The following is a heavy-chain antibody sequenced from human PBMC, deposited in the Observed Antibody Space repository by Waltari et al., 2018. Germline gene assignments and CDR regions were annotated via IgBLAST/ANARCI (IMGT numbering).Heavy chain of an antibody. D-gene: IGHD5-12*01. CDR1: GGSISSTNYY. V-gene: IGHV4-39*01. Sequence: QLQLEESGPGLMKPSETLSLTCTVSGGSISSTNYYWGWIRQPPGKGLEWIGTIYYSGRTYYTPSLKIRVTISVDTSKNQFSLKLSSVPAADTAVYYCARHRDIVATMFDYWGQGTLVTVSS. CDR3: ARHRDIVATMFDY. J-gene: IGHJ4*02. CDR2: IYYSGRT.